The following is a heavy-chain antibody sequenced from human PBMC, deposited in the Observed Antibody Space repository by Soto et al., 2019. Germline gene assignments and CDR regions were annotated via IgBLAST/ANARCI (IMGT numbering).Heavy chain of an antibody. CDR1: GYTFTSYY. CDR3: AKAPRGGVIITTYSAHIDY. V-gene: IGHV1-46*01. Sequence: QVQLVQSGAAVKKPGASVMLSCMASGYTFTSYYMHWVRQAPGQGLEWMGIINPDGGSTRYAQKFQGRVTMTRDTSTSTFYMELSSLRSEDTAVYYCAKAPRGGVIITTYSAHIDYWGQGTLVTVPS. J-gene: IGHJ4*02. CDR2: INPDGGST. D-gene: IGHD3-10*01.